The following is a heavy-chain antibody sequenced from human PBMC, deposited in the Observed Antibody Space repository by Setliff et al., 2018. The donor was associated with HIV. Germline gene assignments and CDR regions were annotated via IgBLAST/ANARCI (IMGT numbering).Heavy chain of an antibody. CDR1: GDPISNNKYY. J-gene: IGHJ3*01. CDR3: ARAPPGIQNDAFDV. CDR2: IYHDGKT. V-gene: IGHV4-39*07. Sequence: PSETLSLTCSVSGDPISNNKYYWSWIRQPPGKGLEWTGSIYHDGKTYYNPSLKSRLTISVDTSKNQFSLRLTSVTAADTAVYYCARAPPGIQNDAFDVWGQGTMVTVS.